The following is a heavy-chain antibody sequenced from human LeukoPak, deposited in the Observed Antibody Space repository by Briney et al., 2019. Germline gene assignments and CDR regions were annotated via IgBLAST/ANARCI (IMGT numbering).Heavy chain of an antibody. Sequence: PSETLSLTCAVYGGSFSGYYWSWIRQPPGKGLEWIGEINHSGSTNYNPSLKSRVTISVDTSKNQFSLKLSSVTAADTAVYYCARVFSYYDFWSGSTNWFDPWGQGTLVTVSS. D-gene: IGHD3-3*01. V-gene: IGHV4-34*01. CDR3: ARVFSYYDFWSGSTNWFDP. J-gene: IGHJ5*02. CDR2: INHSGST. CDR1: GGSFSGYY.